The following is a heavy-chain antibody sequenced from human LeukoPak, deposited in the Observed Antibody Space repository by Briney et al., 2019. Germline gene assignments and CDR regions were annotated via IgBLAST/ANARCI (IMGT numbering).Heavy chain of an antibody. CDR1: GGSFSGYY. CDR3: ASPRGYSYEH. Sequence: PSETLSLTCAVYGGSFSGYYWSWIRQPPGKGLEWIGEINHSGSTNYNPSLKSRVTISVDTSKSQFSLKLSSVTAADTAVYYCASPRGYSYEHWGQGTLVTVSS. D-gene: IGHD5-18*01. J-gene: IGHJ4*02. CDR2: INHSGST. V-gene: IGHV4-34*01.